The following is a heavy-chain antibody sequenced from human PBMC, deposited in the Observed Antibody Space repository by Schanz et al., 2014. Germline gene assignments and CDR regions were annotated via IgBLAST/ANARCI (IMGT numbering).Heavy chain of an antibody. CDR1: GFTVSSDH. CDR2: IYASGAT. Sequence: EVQLVESGGGFVQPGGSLGLSCVVSGFTVSSDHMSWVRQAPGKGLEWVSTIYASGATYYADSVKRRFTISRDISKNTLHLQVTSLRAEDTAIYDGARDENYYGSRNYYKTPYYFDYWGQGTLVTVSS. D-gene: IGHD3-10*01. V-gene: IGHV3-66*01. CDR3: ARDENYYGSRNYYKTPYYFDY. J-gene: IGHJ4*02.